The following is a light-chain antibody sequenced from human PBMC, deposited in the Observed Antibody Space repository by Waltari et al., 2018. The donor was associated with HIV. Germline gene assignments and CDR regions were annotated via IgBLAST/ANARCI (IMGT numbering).Light chain of an antibody. CDR2: SSH. CDR1: RSNIGSNT. Sequence: QSVLTQPPSASGTPGQRVTIPCSGSRSNIGSNTLQLYQQLPGAAPKVLIYSSHQRPSGVPDRFSGSKSGTSSSLAISGLQSEDEADYYCAAWDDNLNGWVFGGGTKLTVL. CDR3: AAWDDNLNGWV. V-gene: IGLV1-44*01. J-gene: IGLJ3*02.